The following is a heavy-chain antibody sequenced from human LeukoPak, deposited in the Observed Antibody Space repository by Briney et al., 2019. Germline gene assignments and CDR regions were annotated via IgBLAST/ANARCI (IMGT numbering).Heavy chain of an antibody. CDR1: GFTFSSYS. CDR3: AKGGPDYDILTGYQKGTYYFDY. Sequence: GGSLRLSCAASGFTFSSYSMNWVRQAPGKGLEWVAVISYDGSNKYYADSVKGRFTISRDNSKNTLYLQMNSLRAEDTAVYYCAKGGPDYDILTGYQKGTYYFDYWGQGTLVTVSS. J-gene: IGHJ4*02. CDR2: ISYDGSNK. D-gene: IGHD3-9*01. V-gene: IGHV3-30*18.